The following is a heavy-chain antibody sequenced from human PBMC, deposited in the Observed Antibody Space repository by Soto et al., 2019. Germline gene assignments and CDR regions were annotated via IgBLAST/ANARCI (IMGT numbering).Heavy chain of an antibody. CDR1: GFTFSNYG. Sequence: GGSLRLSCAASGFTFSNYGMHWVRQAPGKGLEWVAIIWHDGNNKYYADSVRGRFIISRDNSKNRLYLQMNSLRAEDTAVYYCASDLVGASDSYGLDVWGQGTPVTVSS. CDR2: IWHDGNNK. D-gene: IGHD1-26*01. J-gene: IGHJ6*02. V-gene: IGHV3-33*01. CDR3: ASDLVGASDSYGLDV.